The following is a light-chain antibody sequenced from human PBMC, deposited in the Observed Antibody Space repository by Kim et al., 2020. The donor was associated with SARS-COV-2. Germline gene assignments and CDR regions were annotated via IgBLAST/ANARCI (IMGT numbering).Light chain of an antibody. V-gene: IGKV1-16*02. CDR3: QQYKSYPLT. Sequence: DIQMTQSPSSLSASVGDRVTITCRASHDINQFLAWFQQKPGKAPKSLIYAASTLQSGVPSQFSGSGSGTDFTLTISSLQPEDFAVYYCQQYKSYPLTFGGGTKVDIK. CDR1: HDINQF. J-gene: IGKJ4*01. CDR2: AAS.